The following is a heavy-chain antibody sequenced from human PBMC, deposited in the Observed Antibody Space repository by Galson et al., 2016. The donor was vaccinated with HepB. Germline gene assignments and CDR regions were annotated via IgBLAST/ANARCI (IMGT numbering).Heavy chain of an antibody. CDR2: ISYDGSNK. Sequence: SLRLSCAASGFTFSNYGMHWVRQAPGKGLEWVAVISYDGSNKYYADSVKGRFTISRDNSKNTLYLQMHSLRAEDTAVYYCARGPAAGYCGGANCYPWGQGTRRTVCS. V-gene: IGHV3-30*03. CDR3: ARGPAAGYCGGANCYP. CDR1: GFTFSNYG. D-gene: IGHD2-15*01. J-gene: IGHJ5*02.